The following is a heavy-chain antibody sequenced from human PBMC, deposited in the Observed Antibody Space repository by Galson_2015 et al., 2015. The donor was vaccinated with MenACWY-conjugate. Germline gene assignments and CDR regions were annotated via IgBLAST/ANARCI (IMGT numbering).Heavy chain of an antibody. V-gene: IGHV3-74*01. CDR2: INTDGRST. CDR3: ARGGDAFDI. CDR1: GFTLSSNW. J-gene: IGHJ3*02. Sequence: SLRLSCAASGFTLSSNWMHWVRQAPGKGLVWVSRINTDGRSTYYADSVKGRFIISRDIAKNTLYLQMNSLRADDTAVYYCARGGDAFDIWGQGIVVTVSP.